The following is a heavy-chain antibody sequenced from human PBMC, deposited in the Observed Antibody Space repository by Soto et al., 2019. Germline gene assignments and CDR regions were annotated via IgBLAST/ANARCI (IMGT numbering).Heavy chain of an antibody. J-gene: IGHJ6*02. CDR1: GFVFTNFN. D-gene: IGHD4-17*01. CDR2: ISSDSSYS. V-gene: IGHV3-21*02. CDR3: VGQRERFGDFDPILYGVDV. Sequence: EAQVVESGGGLVKPGESLRLSCAASGFVFTNFNMHWVRQAPGKGLEWVSSISSDSSYSYDAASVRGRFTITRDNAEKSLFLHMSSLRAEDAAVYYCVGQRERFGDFDPILYGVDVWGQGTTVTVSS.